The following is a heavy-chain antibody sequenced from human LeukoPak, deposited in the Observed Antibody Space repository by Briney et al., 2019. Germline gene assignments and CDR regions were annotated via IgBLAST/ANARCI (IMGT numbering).Heavy chain of an antibody. V-gene: IGHV4-30-4*08. Sequence: PSETLSLTCTVSGGSISSGDYYWSWIRQPPGKGLEWIGYIYYSGSTYYNPSLKSRVTISVDTSKNQFSLKLSSVTAADTAVYYCASQKWELPYYFDYWGQGTLVTVSP. J-gene: IGHJ4*02. CDR3: ASQKWELPYYFDY. CDR2: IYYSGST. D-gene: IGHD1-26*01. CDR1: GGSISSGDYY.